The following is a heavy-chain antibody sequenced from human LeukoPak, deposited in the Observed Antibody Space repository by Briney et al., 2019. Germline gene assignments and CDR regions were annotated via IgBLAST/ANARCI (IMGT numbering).Heavy chain of an antibody. CDR2: INHSGST. J-gene: IGHJ4*02. CDR1: GGSFSGYY. CDR3: ARDFRRRYFDY. Sequence: SETLSLTCAVYGGSFSGYYWSWIRQPPGKGLEWIGEINHSGSTNYNPSLKSRVTISVDTSKNQFSLKLSSVTAADTAVYYCARDFRRRYFDYWGQGTLVTVSS. V-gene: IGHV4-34*01.